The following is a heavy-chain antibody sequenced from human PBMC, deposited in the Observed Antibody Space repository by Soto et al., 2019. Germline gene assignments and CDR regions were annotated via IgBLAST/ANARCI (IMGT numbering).Heavy chain of an antibody. V-gene: IGHV4-4*02. D-gene: IGHD5-12*01. CDR2: IYHSGST. J-gene: IGHJ4*02. CDR3: AQVNSGYAPFDY. CDR1: GGSISSSNW. Sequence: QVQLQESGPGLVKPSGTLSLTCAVSGGSISSSNWWSWVRQPPGRGLEWIGEIYHSGSTTYNPSLKRRVTISVDKPKNQFSLKGRSVTAADTAVYYCAQVNSGYAPFDYWGQGTLVTVSS.